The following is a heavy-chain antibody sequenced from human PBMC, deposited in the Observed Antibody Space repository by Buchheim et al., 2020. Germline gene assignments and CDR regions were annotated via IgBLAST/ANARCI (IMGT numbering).Heavy chain of an antibody. D-gene: IGHD4-11*01. CDR3: ARGGKSYSNHTYYYYGMDV. CDR1: GGSISSSNW. Sequence: QVQLQESGPGLVKPSGTLSLTCAVSGGSISSSNWWSWVRQPPGKGLEWIGEIYHSGSTNYTPSLKSRVTISVDKSQNQFSLKLSSVTAADTAVYYCARGGKSYSNHTYYYYGMDVWGQGTT. CDR2: IYHSGST. V-gene: IGHV4-4*02. J-gene: IGHJ6*02.